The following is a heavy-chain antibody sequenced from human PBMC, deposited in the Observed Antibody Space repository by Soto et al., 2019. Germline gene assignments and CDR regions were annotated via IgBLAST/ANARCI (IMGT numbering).Heavy chain of an antibody. CDR1: GFSVITNY. CDR3: AINKELATNGTVDY. Sequence: GGSLRLSCAASGFSVITNYMTWVRHAPWKGLEWVSVIYGGGITYYADSVKGRLTISRDNSLNTLFLQMNILRAEDTAVYYCAINKELATNGTVDYWGQGTLVTVSS. J-gene: IGHJ4*02. D-gene: IGHD5-12*01. CDR2: IYGGGIT. V-gene: IGHV3-53*01.